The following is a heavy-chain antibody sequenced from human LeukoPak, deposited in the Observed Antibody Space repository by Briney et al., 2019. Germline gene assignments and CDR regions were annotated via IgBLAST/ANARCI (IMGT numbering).Heavy chain of an antibody. J-gene: IGHJ4*02. CDR1: GGTFSSYA. V-gene: IGHV1-69*01. D-gene: IGHD2-15*01. CDR3: ARVVLPGYYFDY. Sequence: GASVKVSCKASGGTFSSYAISWVRQAPGQGLEWMGGIIPIFGTANYAQKFQGRVTITADESTSTAYMELSSLRSEDTAVYYCARVVLPGYYFDYWGQGTLVTVSS. CDR2: IIPIFGTA.